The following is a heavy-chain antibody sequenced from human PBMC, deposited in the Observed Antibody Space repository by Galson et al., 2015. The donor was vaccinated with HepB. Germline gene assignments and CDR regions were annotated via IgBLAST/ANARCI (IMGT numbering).Heavy chain of an antibody. D-gene: IGHD3-22*01. CDR2: INPNSGGT. V-gene: IGHV1-2*02. CDR3: AEGTDSSVSLDN. J-gene: IGHJ4*02. Sequence: SVKVSCKASEYTFTDSFIHWVRQAPGQGLEWMGWINPNSGGTNSAQTFQGRVTMTRDTSISTAYMELSRLRSDDTAVYYCAEGTDSSVSLDNWGQGTRVTGSS. CDR1: EYTFTDSF.